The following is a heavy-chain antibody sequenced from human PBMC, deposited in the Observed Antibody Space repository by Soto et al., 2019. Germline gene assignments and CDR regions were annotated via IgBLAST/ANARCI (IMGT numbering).Heavy chain of an antibody. D-gene: IGHD2-2*01. V-gene: IGHV4-34*01. CDR1: GGSFSGYY. CDR3: AKDLGRPFDIVAVPAAMG. J-gene: IGHJ4*02. CDR2: INHSGST. Sequence: SETLSLTCAVYGGSFSGYYWSWIRQPPGKGLEWIGEINHSGSTNYNPSLKSRVTISVDTSKNQFSLKLSSVTAADTAVYYCAKDLGRPFDIVAVPAAMGWGQGTLVTVSS.